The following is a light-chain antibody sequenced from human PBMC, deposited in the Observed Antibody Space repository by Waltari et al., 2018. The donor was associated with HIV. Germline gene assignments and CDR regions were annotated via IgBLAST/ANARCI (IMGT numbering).Light chain of an antibody. CDR1: STDVGGYNL. Sequence: QSALTQPASVSGSPGQSITISCPGTSTDVGGYNLVSWYQHHPGKAPKLLIYEGSKRPSGVSNRFSGSKSGNTASLTISGLQAEDEADYYCCSYAGSSTVVLFGGGTKVTVL. CDR2: EGS. CDR3: CSYAGSSTVVL. V-gene: IGLV2-23*03. J-gene: IGLJ2*01.